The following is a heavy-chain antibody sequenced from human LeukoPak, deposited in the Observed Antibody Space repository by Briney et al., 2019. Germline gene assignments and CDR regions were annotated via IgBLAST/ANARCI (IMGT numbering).Heavy chain of an antibody. CDR2: IITIFGTA. D-gene: IGHD2-15*01. CDR3: ASARGHCSGGSCLTHGYFDY. V-gene: IGHV1-69*05. J-gene: IGHJ4*02. CDR1: GGTFSSYA. Sequence: SVKVSCKASGGTFSSYAISWVRQAPGQGLEWMGGIITIFGTANYAQKFQGRVTITTDESTSTAYMELSSLRTEDTAVYYCASARGHCSGGSCLTHGYFDYWGQGTLVTVSS.